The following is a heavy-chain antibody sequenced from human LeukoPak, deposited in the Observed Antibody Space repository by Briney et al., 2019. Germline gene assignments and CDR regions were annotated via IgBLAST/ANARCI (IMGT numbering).Heavy chain of an antibody. J-gene: IGHJ4*02. V-gene: IGHV3-23*01. CDR2: ISGSGGST. CDR1: GFTFSSDA. CDR3: AKGYSSSWYVRYFDY. D-gene: IGHD6-13*01. Sequence: GGSLRLSCAASGFTFSSDAMSWVRQAPGKGLEWVSAISGSGGSTYYADSVKGRFTISRDNSKNTLYLQMNSLRAEDTAVYYCAKGYSSSWYVRYFDYWGQGTLVTVSS.